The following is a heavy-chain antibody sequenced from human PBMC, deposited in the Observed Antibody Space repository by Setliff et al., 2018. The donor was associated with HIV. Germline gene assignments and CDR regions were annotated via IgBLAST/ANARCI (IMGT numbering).Heavy chain of an antibody. CDR2: IGTLSDT. J-gene: IGHJ4*02. Sequence: PGGSLRLSCTASGFTFRSFDMHWVRQAPGIGLEWVSCIGTLSDTYYPNSVKGRFTISRDNAKNSLYLQMNGLRAGDTAVYFCARAGRRHYYGSGSYAVFDYWGQGIVVTVSS. CDR3: ARAGRRHYYGSGSYAVFDY. D-gene: IGHD3-10*01. CDR1: GFTFRSFD. V-gene: IGHV3-13*01.